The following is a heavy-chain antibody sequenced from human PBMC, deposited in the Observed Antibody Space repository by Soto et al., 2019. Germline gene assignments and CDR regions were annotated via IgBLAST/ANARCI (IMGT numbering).Heavy chain of an antibody. V-gene: IGHV3-33*01. CDR1: GFTFSSYG. Sequence: GGSLRLSCAASGFTFSSYGMHWVRQAPGKGLGWVAVIWYDGSNKYYADSVKGRFTISRDNSKNTLYLQMNSLGAEDTAVYYCARNNGDYEVYWGQGTLVTVSS. CDR3: ARNNGDYEVY. D-gene: IGHD4-17*01. CDR2: IWYDGSNK. J-gene: IGHJ4*02.